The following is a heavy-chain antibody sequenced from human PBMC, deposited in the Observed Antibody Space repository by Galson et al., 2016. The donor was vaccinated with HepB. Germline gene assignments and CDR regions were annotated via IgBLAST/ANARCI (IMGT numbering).Heavy chain of an antibody. CDR1: GFTFSSYA. CDR2: ISGSGDNT. J-gene: IGHJ5*02. Sequence: SLRLSCAASGFTFSSYATSWARQAPGKGLEWVSAISGSGDNTYYADSVKGRFTISRDNSKNTLYLQMNSPRAEDTAVYYCAKDRVYAAVNWFDPWGQGTLVTVSS. V-gene: IGHV3-23*01. CDR3: AKDRVYAAVNWFDP. D-gene: IGHD5/OR15-5a*01.